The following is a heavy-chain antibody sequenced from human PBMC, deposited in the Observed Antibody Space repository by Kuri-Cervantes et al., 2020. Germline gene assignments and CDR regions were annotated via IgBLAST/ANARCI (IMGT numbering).Heavy chain of an antibody. CDR3: ARDANVRYFDWSHFDY. CDR1: GFTFSSYS. Sequence: GESLKTSCAASGFTFSSYSMNWVRQAPGKGLEWVSSISSSSSYIYYADSVKGRFTISRDNAKNSLYLQMNSLRAEDTAVYYCARDANVRYFDWSHFDYWGQGTLVTVSS. J-gene: IGHJ4*02. V-gene: IGHV3-21*01. D-gene: IGHD3-9*01. CDR2: ISSSSSYI.